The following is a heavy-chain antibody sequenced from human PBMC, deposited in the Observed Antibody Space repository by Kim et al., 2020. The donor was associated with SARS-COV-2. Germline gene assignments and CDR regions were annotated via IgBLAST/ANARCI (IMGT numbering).Heavy chain of an antibody. CDR3: ARVAIAAAGLIDY. D-gene: IGHD6-13*01. V-gene: IGHV4-31*03. CDR1: GGSISSGGYY. Sequence: SETLSLTCTVSGGSISSGGYYWSWIRQHPGKGLEWIGYIYYSGSTYYNPSLKSRVTISVDTSKNQFSLKLSSVTAADTAVYYCARVAIAAAGLIDYWGQGTLVTVSS. CDR2: IYYSGST. J-gene: IGHJ4*02.